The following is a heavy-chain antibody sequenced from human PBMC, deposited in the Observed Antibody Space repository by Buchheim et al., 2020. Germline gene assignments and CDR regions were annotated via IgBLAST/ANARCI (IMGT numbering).Heavy chain of an antibody. Sequence: VQLQKSGPGLVKASETLSLTCTVSGGSMTSYYWNWIRKPPGNGLEWIGLIYDTGSSTYSHSLKSRFSISFDTSKNQFSMKPSSVTAADTAVYDCARGPYGGNSYYFDYWGQGTL. CDR2: IYDTGSS. D-gene: IGHD4-23*01. CDR3: ARGPYGGNSYYFDY. V-gene: IGHV4-59*01. CDR1: GGSMTSYY. J-gene: IGHJ4*02.